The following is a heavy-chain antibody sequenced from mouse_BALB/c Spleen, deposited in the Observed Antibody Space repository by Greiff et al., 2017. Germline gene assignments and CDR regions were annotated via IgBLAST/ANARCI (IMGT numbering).Heavy chain of an antibody. CDR1: GFTFSSYT. J-gene: IGHJ2*01. CDR2: ISSGGSYT. D-gene: IGHD1-1*01. Sequence: EVHLVESGGGLVKPGGSLKLSCAASGFTFSSYTMSWVRQTPEKRLEWVATISSGGSYTYYPDSVKGRFTISRDNAKNTLYLQMSSLKSEDTAMYYCTRDGGSSYYFDYWGQGTTLTVSS. V-gene: IGHV5-6-4*01. CDR3: TRDGGSSYYFDY.